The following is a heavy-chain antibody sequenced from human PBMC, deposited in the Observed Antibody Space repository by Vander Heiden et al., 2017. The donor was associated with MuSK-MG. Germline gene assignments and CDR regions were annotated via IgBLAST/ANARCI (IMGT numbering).Heavy chain of an antibody. CDR3: ARLSPTKDIVVVPAALFDY. Sequence: QLQLQESGPGLVKPSETLSLTCTVSGGSISSSSYYWGWIRQPPGKGLEWIGSIYYSGSTYYNPSLKSRVTISVDTSKNQFSLKLSSVTAADTAVYYCARLSPTKDIVVVPAALFDYWGQGTLVTVSS. CDR1: GGSISSSSYY. V-gene: IGHV4-39*01. D-gene: IGHD2-2*01. CDR2: IYYSGST. J-gene: IGHJ4*02.